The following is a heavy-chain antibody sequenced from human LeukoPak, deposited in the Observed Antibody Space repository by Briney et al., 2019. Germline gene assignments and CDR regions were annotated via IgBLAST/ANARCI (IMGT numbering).Heavy chain of an antibody. Sequence: PGGSLRLSCAASGFTFSSNYMSWVRQAPGKGLEWVSVIYSGYTTYYADSVKGRFTISRDNSKNTLSLQMNSLRAEDTAVYYCARDPSGTGGMDVWGQGTTVTVSS. CDR1: GFTFSSNY. D-gene: IGHD6-19*01. V-gene: IGHV3-53*01. CDR3: ARDPSGTGGMDV. J-gene: IGHJ6*02. CDR2: IYSGYTT.